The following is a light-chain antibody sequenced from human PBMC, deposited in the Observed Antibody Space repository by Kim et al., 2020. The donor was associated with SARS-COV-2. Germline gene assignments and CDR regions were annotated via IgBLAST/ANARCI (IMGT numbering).Light chain of an antibody. CDR1: SGSIYDNY. Sequence: GKTVTISCTRSSGSIYDNYVQWYQQRPGGVPTTVIYEDDQRPSGVSDRFSGSIDNSSNSASLTISGLRTEDEADYYCQSYNRDNVIFGGGTQLTVL. J-gene: IGLJ2*01. CDR2: EDD. CDR3: QSYNRDNVI. V-gene: IGLV6-57*03.